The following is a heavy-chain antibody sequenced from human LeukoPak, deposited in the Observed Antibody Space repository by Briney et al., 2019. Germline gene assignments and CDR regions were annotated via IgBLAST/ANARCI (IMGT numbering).Heavy chain of an antibody. CDR1: GGTFSSYA. Sequence: GASVKVSCKASGGTFSSYAISWVRQAPGQGLEWMGRIIPIFGTANYAQKFQGRVTITTDESTSTAYMELSSLRSEDTAVYYCARGRCSGGSCFRCYFDYWGQGTLVTVSS. CDR2: IIPIFGTA. V-gene: IGHV1-69*05. CDR3: ARGRCSGGSCFRCYFDY. J-gene: IGHJ4*02. D-gene: IGHD2-15*01.